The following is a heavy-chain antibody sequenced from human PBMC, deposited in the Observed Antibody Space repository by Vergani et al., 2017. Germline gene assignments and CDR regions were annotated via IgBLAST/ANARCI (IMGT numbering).Heavy chain of an antibody. CDR2: MNPNSGNT. CDR1: GYTFTSYD. CDR3: ARGYCSSTSCYVGRDWFDP. V-gene: IGHV1-8*01. Sequence: QVQLVQSGAEVKKPGASVKVSCKASGYTFTSYDINWVRQATGQGLEWMGWMNPNSGNTGYAQKFQGRVTMTRNTSISTAYMELSSLRSEDTAVYYCARGYCSSTSCYVGRDWFDPWGQGTLVTVSS. D-gene: IGHD2-2*01. J-gene: IGHJ5*02.